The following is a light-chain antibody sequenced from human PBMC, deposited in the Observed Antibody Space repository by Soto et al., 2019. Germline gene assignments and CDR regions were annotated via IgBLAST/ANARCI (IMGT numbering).Light chain of an antibody. CDR3: QQYDYSRT. Sequence: TQSPATLSVSPGERATLSCRASQSVSSNLAWYQQKPGQAPRLLIYGASTRATGIPARFSGSGSGTEFSLTIRGLQPDDFATYYCQQYDYSRTFGQGIKVDIK. CDR1: QSVSSN. J-gene: IGKJ1*01. CDR2: GAS. V-gene: IGKV3D-15*01.